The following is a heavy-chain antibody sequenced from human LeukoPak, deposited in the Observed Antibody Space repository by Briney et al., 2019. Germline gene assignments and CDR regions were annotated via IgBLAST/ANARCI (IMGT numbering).Heavy chain of an antibody. CDR2: IYSGGST. J-gene: IGHJ4*02. CDR1: GFTVSSNY. V-gene: IGHV3-53*01. CDR3: ASQSPPL. Sequence: GGSLRLSCAASGFTVSSNYMTWVRQAPGKGLEWVSVIYSGGSTYYADSVKGRFTISRGNSKNTLYLQMNSLRAEDTAVYYCASQSPPLWGQGTLVTVSS.